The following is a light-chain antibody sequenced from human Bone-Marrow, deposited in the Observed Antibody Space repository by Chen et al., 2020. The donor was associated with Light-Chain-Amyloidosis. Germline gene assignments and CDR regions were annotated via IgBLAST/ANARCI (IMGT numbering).Light chain of an antibody. CDR1: NIGSTS. Sequence: SYVLTQPSSVSVAPGQTATIACGGNNIGSTSVHWYQQTPGQAPLLVVYDDSDRPSGIPQRLSGYNSGHTATLTISGVEAGDEADYYCQVWDSSSDRPVFGGGTKLTVL. CDR2: DDS. CDR3: QVWDSSSDRPV. J-gene: IGLJ3*02. V-gene: IGLV3-21*02.